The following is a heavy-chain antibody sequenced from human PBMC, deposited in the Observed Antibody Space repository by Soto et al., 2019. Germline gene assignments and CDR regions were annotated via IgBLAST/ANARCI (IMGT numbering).Heavy chain of an antibody. J-gene: IGHJ4*02. Sequence: TSXTLSLTCAVYGGSFSGYYCSWIGQPPGKGLEWIGEINHSGSTNYNPSLKSRVTISVDTSKNQFSLKLSSVTAADKAVYYCARGRNLFYNWNYVRIDYWGQGTLVTVSS. D-gene: IGHD1-7*01. CDR2: INHSGST. CDR3: ARGRNLFYNWNYVRIDY. CDR1: GGSFSGYY. V-gene: IGHV4-34*01.